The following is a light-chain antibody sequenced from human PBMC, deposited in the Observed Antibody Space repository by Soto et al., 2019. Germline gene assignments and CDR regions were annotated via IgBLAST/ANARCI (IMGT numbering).Light chain of an antibody. CDR1: QSLLYRSNNKNY. CDR2: WAS. J-gene: IGKJ4*01. Sequence: DIVMTQSPPSLAVSLGERATINCKSSQSLLYRSNNKNYLAWYQHKPGQPPKLLIYWASTRESGVPDRFSGSGSGTDFTRTISSLQAEDVAIYYCQQYYTTPLTFGGGTKVEIK. CDR3: QQYYTTPLT. V-gene: IGKV4-1*01.